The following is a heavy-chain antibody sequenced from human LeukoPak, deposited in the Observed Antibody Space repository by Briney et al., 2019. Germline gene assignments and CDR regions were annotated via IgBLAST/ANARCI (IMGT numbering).Heavy chain of an antibody. V-gene: IGHV1-8*01. CDR2: MNPNSGNT. Sequence: VASVKVSCKASGYTFTSYDINWVRQAPGQGLGWMGWMNPNSGNTGYAQKFQGRVTMTRNTSISTAYMELSSLRSEDTAVYYCARGRRGDYGVYWGQGTLVTVSS. CDR1: GYTFTSYD. CDR3: ARGRRGDYGVY. D-gene: IGHD4-17*01. J-gene: IGHJ4*02.